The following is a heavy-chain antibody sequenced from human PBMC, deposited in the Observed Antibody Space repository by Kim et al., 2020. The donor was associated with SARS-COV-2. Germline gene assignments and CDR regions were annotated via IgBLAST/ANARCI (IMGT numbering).Heavy chain of an antibody. V-gene: IGHV3-74*01. D-gene: IGHD6-13*01. CDR1: GFTFSSYW. Sequence: GGSLRLSCAASGFTFSSYWMHWVRQAPGKGLVWVSRINSDGSSTSYADSVKGRFTISRDNAKNTLYLQMNSLRAEDTAVYYCARDGYLYSSSWLDTPSDAFDIWGQGTMVTVSS. J-gene: IGHJ3*02. CDR3: ARDGYLYSSSWLDTPSDAFDI. CDR2: INSDGSST.